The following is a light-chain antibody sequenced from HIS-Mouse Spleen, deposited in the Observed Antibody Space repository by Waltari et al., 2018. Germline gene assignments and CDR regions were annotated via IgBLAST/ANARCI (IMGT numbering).Light chain of an antibody. CDR3: YSTDSSGNHRV. J-gene: IGLJ2*01. V-gene: IGLV3-10*01. Sequence: SYELTQPPSVSVSPGQTARITCSGDALPKKYAYWYQQKSGQAPVLVIYEDSKRPSGIPGRFSGSSSGTSATLTISGAQVEDEADYYCYSTDSSGNHRVFGGGTKLTVL. CDR2: EDS. CDR1: ALPKKY.